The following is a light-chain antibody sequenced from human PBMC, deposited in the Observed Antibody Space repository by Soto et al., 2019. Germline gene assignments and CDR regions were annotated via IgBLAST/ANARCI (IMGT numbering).Light chain of an antibody. J-gene: IGKJ2*01. CDR1: QSLVYSDGNTY. CDR3: MQGLHWPHT. CDR2: QVS. Sequence: DAVLTQSPLSLPVTLGQPASISCRSSQSLVYSDGNTYLSWVQQRPGQSPRRLIYQVSTRDSGVPDRFSGSGSGTDFTLKISRVEAEDVGVYSCMQGLHWPHTFGQGTKLEIK. V-gene: IGKV2-30*01.